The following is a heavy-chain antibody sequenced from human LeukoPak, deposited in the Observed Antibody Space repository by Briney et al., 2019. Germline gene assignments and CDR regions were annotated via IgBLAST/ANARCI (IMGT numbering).Heavy chain of an antibody. V-gene: IGHV1-69*13. CDR2: IIPIFGTA. CDR3: ATRAIWFGELPPSYYYYMDV. J-gene: IGHJ6*03. Sequence: SVKVSCKASGYTFTSYGISWVRQAPGQGLEWMGGIIPIFGTANYAQKFQGRVTITADESTSTAYMELSSLRSEDTAVYYCATRAIWFGELPPSYYYYMDVWGKGTTVTVSS. D-gene: IGHD3-10*01. CDR1: GYTFTSYG.